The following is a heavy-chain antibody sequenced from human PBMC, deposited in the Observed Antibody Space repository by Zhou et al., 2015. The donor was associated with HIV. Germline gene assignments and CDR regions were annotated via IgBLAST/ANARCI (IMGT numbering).Heavy chain of an antibody. J-gene: IGHJ4*02. CDR2: VSFDGRST. D-gene: IGHD3-9*01. CDR1: GFIFQNYV. Sequence: QLVESGGGLVRPGGSLRLSCRVSGFIFQNYVFHWVRHVPGKGLAWVARVSFDGRSTDYADAVQGRFTISRDNAEKTLYLQMNNVRIEDTGVYYCTRVKLPGRHFDWLVSPIAYWGQGTQVTVAS. CDR3: TRVKLPGRHFDWLVSPIAY. V-gene: IGHV3-74*01.